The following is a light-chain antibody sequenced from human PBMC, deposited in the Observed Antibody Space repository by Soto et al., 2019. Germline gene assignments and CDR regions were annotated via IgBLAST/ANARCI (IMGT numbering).Light chain of an antibody. V-gene: IGLV4-69*01. CDR3: QTWGTGMRV. CDR2: LNSDGSH. CDR1: SGHSSYA. J-gene: IGLJ1*01. Sequence: QSVLTQSPSASAALGASVKLTCTLSSGHSSYAIAWHQQQPEKGPRYLMKLNSDGSHSKGDGIPDRFSGSSSGAERYLTISGLQSEDEADYYCQTWGTGMRVFGTGTKLTVL.